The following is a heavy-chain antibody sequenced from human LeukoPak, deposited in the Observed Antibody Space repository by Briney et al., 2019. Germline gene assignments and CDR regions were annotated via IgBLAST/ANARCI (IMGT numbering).Heavy chain of an antibody. V-gene: IGHV4-59*11. CDR3: ARDLVTVTKGFDI. Sequence: SETLSLTCAVSDDSFSSHYWTWIRQPPGKGLEWIGYISYIGSTNYNPSPKSRVTISIDTSRNQFSLKLSSVTAADTAVYYCARDLVTVTKGFDIWGQGTMVSVSS. CDR1: DDSFSSHY. J-gene: IGHJ3*02. CDR2: ISYIGST. D-gene: IGHD4-17*01.